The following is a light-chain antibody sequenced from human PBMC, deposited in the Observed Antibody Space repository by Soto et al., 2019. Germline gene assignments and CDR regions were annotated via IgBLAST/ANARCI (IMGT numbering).Light chain of an antibody. CDR3: ISYTSSSTFVRV. J-gene: IGLJ2*01. Sequence: QSALTQPPSVSGSPGQSVTISCTGTSSDVGSYNRVSWYQQPPGTAPKLMIYEVSNRPSGVPDRFSGSKSGNTASLTISGLQAEDEADYYCISYTSSSTFVRVFGGGTKLTVL. CDR2: EVS. V-gene: IGLV2-18*02. CDR1: SSDVGSYNR.